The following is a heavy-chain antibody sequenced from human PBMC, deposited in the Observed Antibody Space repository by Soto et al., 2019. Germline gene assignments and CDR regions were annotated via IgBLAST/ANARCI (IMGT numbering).Heavy chain of an antibody. CDR1: GFTFCRHA. V-gene: IGHV3-23*01. CDR3: AKARAQYYDFWSGYPVDY. CDR2: ISGSGGST. D-gene: IGHD3-3*01. J-gene: IGHJ4*02. Sequence: PGGAPRISRAAPGFTFCRHALSRVPPAPGEGVGWVSAISGSGGSTYYADSVKGRFTISRDNSKNTLYLQMNSLRAEDTAVYYCAKARAQYYDFWSGYPVDYWGQGTLVTVSS.